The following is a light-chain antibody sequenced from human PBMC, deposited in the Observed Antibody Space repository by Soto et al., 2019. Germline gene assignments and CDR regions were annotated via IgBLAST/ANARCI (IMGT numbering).Light chain of an antibody. Sequence: DIVMTQSPLSLPVTPGEPASISCRSSQSLLYTNGYNFLDWYVQKPGQSPQLLIYLGSYRASGVPDRFSGSGSGTDFTLKISRVEAEDVGVYYCMQALQTPLYTFGQGTKLEIK. J-gene: IGKJ2*01. V-gene: IGKV2-28*01. CDR2: LGS. CDR3: MQALQTPLYT. CDR1: QSLLYTNGYNF.